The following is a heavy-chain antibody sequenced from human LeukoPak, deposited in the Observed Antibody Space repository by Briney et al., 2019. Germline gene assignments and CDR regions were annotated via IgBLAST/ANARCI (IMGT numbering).Heavy chain of an antibody. CDR2: IYYSGTT. CDR1: GGSFSSYY. J-gene: IGHJ4*02. Sequence: SETLSLTCTVSGGSFSSYYWSWIRQPPGKGLEWIGYIYYSGTTNFNPSLKSRVTISVDTSKNQFSLKLSSVTAADTAVYYGARGVYIAAAQYGYWGQGTLVTVSS. D-gene: IGHD6-13*01. CDR3: ARGVYIAAAQYGY. V-gene: IGHV4-59*01.